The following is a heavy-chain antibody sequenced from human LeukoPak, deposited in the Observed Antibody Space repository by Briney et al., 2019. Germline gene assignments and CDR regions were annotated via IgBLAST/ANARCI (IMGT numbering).Heavy chain of an antibody. CDR3: ARERVVAATGGFDY. CDR1: GGSISSYY. V-gene: IGHV4-4*07. J-gene: IGHJ4*02. D-gene: IGHD2-15*01. Sequence: SETLSLTCTVSGGSISSYYWSWSRQPAGKGLEWIGRIYTSGSTNYNPSLKSRVTISVDKSKNQFSLKLSSVTAADTAVYYCARERVVAATGGFDYWGQGTLVTVSS. CDR2: IYTSGST.